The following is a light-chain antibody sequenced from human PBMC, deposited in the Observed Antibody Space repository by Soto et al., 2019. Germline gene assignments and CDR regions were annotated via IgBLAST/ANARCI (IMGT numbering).Light chain of an antibody. Sequence: EIVLTQSPATLSLSPGESATLSCRASQSVSSYLAWYQQKPGQAPRLLIYDASNRATGIPARFSGSGSGTDFTLTISNLEPEDFAVYYCQQRSKWTPALTIGGGTKVEIK. CDR3: QQRSKWTPALT. V-gene: IGKV3-11*01. CDR2: DAS. CDR1: QSVSSY. J-gene: IGKJ4*01.